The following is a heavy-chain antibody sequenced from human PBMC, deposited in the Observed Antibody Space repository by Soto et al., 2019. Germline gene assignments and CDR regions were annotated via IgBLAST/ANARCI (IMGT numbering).Heavy chain of an antibody. Sequence: QVQLQESGPGLVKPSQTLSLTCTISGDSINSGDYYWSWIRQPPGKVLEWIGYTYYSGVTYYSPSLTRRLTITLDTSKTQFYLKLAYVTAADTARYYCARQDADFVSGPYYFDYWSQGTLVTVSS. CDR3: ARQDADFVSGPYYFDY. D-gene: IGHD3-3*01. J-gene: IGHJ4*02. CDR1: GDSINSGDYY. V-gene: IGHV4-30-4*08. CDR2: TYYSGVT.